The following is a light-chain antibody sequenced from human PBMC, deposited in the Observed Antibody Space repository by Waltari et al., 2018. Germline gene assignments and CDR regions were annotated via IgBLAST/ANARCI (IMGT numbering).Light chain of an antibody. CDR3: QQVNSFPAT. CDR2: GAS. Sequence: DIQMTQSPSSLSAFVGDRVTITCRASQSISNWLAWYQQKPGKAPKLLIYGASDLHSGVPSRFSGSGAGTDFTLIISSLQAEDFATYYCQQVNSFPATFGGGTTVEIK. V-gene: IGKV1-12*01. J-gene: IGKJ4*01. CDR1: QSISNW.